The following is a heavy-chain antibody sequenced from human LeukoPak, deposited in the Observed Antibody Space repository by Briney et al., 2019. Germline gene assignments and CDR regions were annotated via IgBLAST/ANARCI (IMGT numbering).Heavy chain of an antibody. D-gene: IGHD5-12*01. V-gene: IGHV4-4*07. Sequence: ASETLSLTCTVSGGSISSYYWSWIRQPAGKGLEWIGRIYTSGSTNYNPSLKSRVTMSVDTSKNQSSLKLSSVTAADTAVYYCASGARGYDFDAFDIWGQGTMVTVSS. CDR3: ASGARGYDFDAFDI. CDR2: IYTSGST. CDR1: GGSISSYY. J-gene: IGHJ3*02.